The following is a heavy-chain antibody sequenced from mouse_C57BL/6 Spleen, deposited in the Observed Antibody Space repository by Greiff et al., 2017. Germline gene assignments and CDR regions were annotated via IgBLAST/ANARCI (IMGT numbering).Heavy chain of an antibody. Sequence: EVKLMESGGGLVQPKGSLKLSCAASGFSFNTYAMNWVRQAPGKGLEWVARIRSKSNNYATYYADSVKDRFTISRDDSESMLYLQMNNLKTEDTAMYYCVRHPDYARDYWGQGTSVTVSS. J-gene: IGHJ4*01. CDR1: GFSFNTYA. CDR3: VRHPDYARDY. V-gene: IGHV10-1*01. CDR2: IRSKSNNYAT.